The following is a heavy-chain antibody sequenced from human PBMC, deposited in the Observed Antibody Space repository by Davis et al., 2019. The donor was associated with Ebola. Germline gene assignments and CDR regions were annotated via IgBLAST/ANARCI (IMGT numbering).Heavy chain of an antibody. CDR3: ARGDLWSLHYFDY. CDR2: INPDSGGT. J-gene: IGHJ4*02. V-gene: IGHV1-2*04. CDR1: GGTFSSYA. Sequence: ASVKVSCKASGGTFSSYAISWVRQAPGQGLEWMGWINPDSGGTSYAQKFQGWVIMTRDTSISTAYMELNGLKSDDTAGYYCARGDLWSLHYFDYWGQGTLVTVSS. D-gene: IGHD3-10*01.